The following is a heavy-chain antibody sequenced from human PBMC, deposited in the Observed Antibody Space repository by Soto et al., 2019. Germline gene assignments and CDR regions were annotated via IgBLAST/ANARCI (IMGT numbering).Heavy chain of an antibody. Sequence: ASVKVSCKASGGTFSSYTISWVRQAPGQGHERMGRIIPILGIANYAQKFQGRVTITADSSTSTAYMELSSLRSEDTAMFYCARDFGVVVVAATLSSSAFDIRGQGTMVTVSS. CDR3: ARDFGVVVVAATLSSSAFDI. CDR2: IIPILGIA. V-gene: IGHV1-69*04. D-gene: IGHD2-15*01. CDR1: GGTFSSYT. J-gene: IGHJ3*02.